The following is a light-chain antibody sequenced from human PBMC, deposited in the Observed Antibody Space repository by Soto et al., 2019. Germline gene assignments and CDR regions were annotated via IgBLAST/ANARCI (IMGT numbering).Light chain of an antibody. J-gene: IGLJ1*01. CDR3: SLYTTSSTPYV. CDR2: EVS. V-gene: IGLV2-14*01. Sequence: QSALTQPASVSGSPGQSITISCTGTDSDVGGYNYVSWYQQHPGKAPKLIIYEVSNRPSGVSTRFSGSKSGNTASLTISGLQAEDEADYYCSLYTTSSTPYVFGTGTKVTVL. CDR1: DSDVGGYNY.